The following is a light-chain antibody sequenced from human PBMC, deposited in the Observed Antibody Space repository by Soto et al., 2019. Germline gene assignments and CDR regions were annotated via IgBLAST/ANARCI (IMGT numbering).Light chain of an antibody. CDR3: AAWDDSLSAWV. V-gene: IGLV1-47*01. Sequence: QSVLTQPPSASGTPGQRVTISCSGGSYNVGKNLVYWYQQRPGTAPKLIIFKNNQRPSGVPDRFSGSNSGSSASLAISGLRSEDEADYFCAAWDDSLSAWVFCGGTKPTVL. CDR1: SYNVGKNL. CDR2: KNN. J-gene: IGLJ3*02.